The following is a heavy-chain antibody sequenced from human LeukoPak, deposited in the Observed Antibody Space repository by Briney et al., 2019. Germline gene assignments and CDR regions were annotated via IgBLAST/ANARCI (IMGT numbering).Heavy chain of an antibody. Sequence: SETLSLTCTVSGGSISSYYWSWIRQPAGKGLEWIGRISTSGSTNYNPSLKSRVTMSVDTSKNQFSLKLSSVTAADTAVYYCAGDLGGHCSSTSCYGEYYFDYWGQGTLVTVSS. CDR2: ISTSGST. CDR1: GGSISSYY. CDR3: AGDLGGHCSSTSCYGEYYFDY. D-gene: IGHD2-2*01. V-gene: IGHV4-4*07. J-gene: IGHJ4*02.